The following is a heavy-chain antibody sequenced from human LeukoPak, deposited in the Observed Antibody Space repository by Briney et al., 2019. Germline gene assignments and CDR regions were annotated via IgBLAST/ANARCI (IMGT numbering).Heavy chain of an antibody. J-gene: IGHJ3*02. CDR1: GVALTTSGVG. Sequence: SGPTLVKPTQTLTLSGSLYGVALTTSGVGVGWIRQPPGKALEWLALIYWDDDSRYSPSLKSRLTIAKDTSKNQVVLTLTNMDSVDTATYYCAHSQVFSYGSFHDAYDIWGLGMLVTVSS. V-gene: IGHV2-5*02. CDR2: IYWDDDS. CDR3: AHSQVFSYGSFHDAYDI. D-gene: IGHD5-18*01.